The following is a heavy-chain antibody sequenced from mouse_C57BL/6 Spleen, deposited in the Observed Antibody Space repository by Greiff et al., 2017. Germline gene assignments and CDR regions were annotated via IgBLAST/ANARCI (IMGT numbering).Heavy chain of an antibody. Sequence: QVQLQQPGAELVKPGASVKVSCKASGYTFTSYWMHWVKQRPGQGLEWIGRIHPSDSDTNYNQKFKGKATLTVDKSSSTANMQLSSLTSEDSAVYYCARYSSVYDAMDYWGQGTSVTVSS. CDR1: GYTFTSYW. J-gene: IGHJ4*01. CDR2: IHPSDSDT. CDR3: ARYSSVYDAMDY. V-gene: IGHV1-74*01. D-gene: IGHD3-2*02.